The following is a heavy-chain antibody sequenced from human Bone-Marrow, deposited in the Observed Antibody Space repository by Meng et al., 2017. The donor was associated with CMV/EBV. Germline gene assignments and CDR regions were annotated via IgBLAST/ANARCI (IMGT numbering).Heavy chain of an antibody. J-gene: IGHJ3*02. V-gene: IGHV1-69*02. D-gene: IGHD1-1*01. CDR1: GGTFSSYT. CDR2: IIPILGIA. CDR3: ARAGTQLERIAFDI. Sequence: SVKVSCKASGGTFSSYTISWVRQAPGQGLEWMGRIIPILGIANYAQKFQGRVTITADKSTSTAYMELSSLRSEDTAVYYCARAGTQLERIAFDIWGQGTMCNVSS.